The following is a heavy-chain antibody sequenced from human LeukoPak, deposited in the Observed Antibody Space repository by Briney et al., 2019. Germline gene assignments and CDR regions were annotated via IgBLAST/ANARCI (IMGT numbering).Heavy chain of an antibody. V-gene: IGHV4-31*03. Sequence: SETLSLTCTVSGGSLSSGGYYWSWIRQHPGKGLEWIGYIYYSGSTYYNPSLKSRVTISVDTSKNQFSLKLSSVTAADTAVYYCARGKTYYYDSSGPKGGNWFDPWGQGTLVTVSS. CDR3: ARGKTYYYDSSGPKGGNWFDP. D-gene: IGHD3-22*01. J-gene: IGHJ5*02. CDR2: IYYSGST. CDR1: GGSLSSGGYY.